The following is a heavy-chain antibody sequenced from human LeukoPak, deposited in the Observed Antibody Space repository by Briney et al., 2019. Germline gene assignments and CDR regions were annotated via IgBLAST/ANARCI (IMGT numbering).Heavy chain of an antibody. CDR3: ASVTYSDYNDFDF. J-gene: IGHJ4*02. V-gene: IGHV1-2*02. CDR2: INPDSGGT. D-gene: IGHD4-11*01. Sequence: ASVKVSCKASGYTFTGYYMHWVRQAPGQGLEWMGWINPDSGGTNYAQKFQGRVTMTRDTSISTAYMELSRLRSDDTAVYYCASVTYSDYNDFDFWGQGTLVTVSS. CDR1: GYTFTGYY.